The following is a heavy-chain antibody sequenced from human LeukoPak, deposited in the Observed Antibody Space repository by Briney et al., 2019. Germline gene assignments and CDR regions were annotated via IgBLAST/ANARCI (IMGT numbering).Heavy chain of an antibody. V-gene: IGHV3-74*01. Sequence: GGSLRLSCAASGITFSTHAMTWVRQAPGKGLVWVSQIKFDGSLASYADSVKGRFTISRDNAKNTLYLQMNTLGTEDTAVYYCVTGHYDSRMYFDLWGRGTLVTVSS. CDR2: IKFDGSLA. J-gene: IGHJ2*01. CDR3: VTGHYDSRMYFDL. CDR1: GITFSTHA. D-gene: IGHD3-16*01.